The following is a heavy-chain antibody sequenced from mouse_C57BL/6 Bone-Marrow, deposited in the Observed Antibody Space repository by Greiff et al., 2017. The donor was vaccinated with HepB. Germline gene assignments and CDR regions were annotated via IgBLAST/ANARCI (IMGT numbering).Heavy chain of an antibody. D-gene: IGHD2-4*01. V-gene: IGHV1-15*01. CDR3: TRGMITRWFAY. J-gene: IGHJ3*01. CDR2: IDPETGGT. CDR1: GYTFTDYE. Sequence: QVQLQQSGAELVRPGASVTLSCKASGYTFTDYEMHWVKQTPVHGLEWIGAIDPETGGTAYNQKFKGKAILTADKSSSTAYMELRSLTSEDSAVYYCTRGMITRWFAYWGQGTLVTVSA.